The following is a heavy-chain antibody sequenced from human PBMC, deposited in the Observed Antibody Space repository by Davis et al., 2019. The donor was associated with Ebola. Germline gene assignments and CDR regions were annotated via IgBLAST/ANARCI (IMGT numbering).Heavy chain of an antibody. J-gene: IGHJ5*02. CDR2: INPNSGGT. CDR3: AREYCSSTSCYNWFDP. V-gene: IGHV1-2*04. CDR1: GYTFTSYY. D-gene: IGHD2-2*01. Sequence: ASVKVSCKASGYTFTSYYMHWVRQAPGQGLEWMGWINPNSGGTNYAQKFQGWVTMTRDTSISTAYMELSRLRSDDTAVYYCAREYCSSTSCYNWFDPWGQGTLVTVSS.